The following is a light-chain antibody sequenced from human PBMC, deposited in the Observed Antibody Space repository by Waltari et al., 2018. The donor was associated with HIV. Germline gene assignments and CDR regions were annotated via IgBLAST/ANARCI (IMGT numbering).Light chain of an antibody. CDR2: KDN. CDR3: ATWDDILSGYL. CDR1: NSNIGSNF. V-gene: IGLV1-47*01. J-gene: IGLJ1*01. Sequence: QSVPTQPPSASGTPGQRVAISCSGSNSNIGSNFVYWYQQLPATAPKILIYKDNQRPSGVPERFSASKSGSSSSLAISGLRSEDEAEYYCATWDDILSGYLFGTGTKVTVL.